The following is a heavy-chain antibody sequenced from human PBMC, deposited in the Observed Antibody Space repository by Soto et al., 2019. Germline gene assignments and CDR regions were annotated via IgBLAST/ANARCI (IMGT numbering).Heavy chain of an antibody. D-gene: IGHD3-3*01. Sequence: PSETLSLTCAVYGGSFSGYYWSWIRQPPGKGLEWIGEINHSGSTNYNPSLKSRVTISVDTSKNQFSLKLSSVTAADTAVYYCARGGGITIFGVVIGPWGQGTLVTVS. CDR1: GGSFSGYY. CDR2: INHSGST. J-gene: IGHJ4*02. CDR3: ARGGGITIFGVVIGP. V-gene: IGHV4-34*01.